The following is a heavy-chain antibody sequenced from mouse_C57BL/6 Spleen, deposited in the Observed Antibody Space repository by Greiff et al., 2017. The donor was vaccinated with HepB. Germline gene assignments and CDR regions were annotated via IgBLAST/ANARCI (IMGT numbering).Heavy chain of an antibody. Sequence: VQLQQSGAELVKPGASVKMSCKASGYPFPSYWLTWVTQRPGQGLEWIGDIYPGSGSTNYNEKFKSKATLTVDTSSSTAYMQLSSLTAEDSAVYDCARDPYDYGSSYGYWGQGTTLTVSS. V-gene: IGHV1-55*01. CDR2: IYPGSGST. D-gene: IGHD1-1*01. CDR1: GYPFPSYW. CDR3: ARDPYDYGSSYGY. J-gene: IGHJ2*01.